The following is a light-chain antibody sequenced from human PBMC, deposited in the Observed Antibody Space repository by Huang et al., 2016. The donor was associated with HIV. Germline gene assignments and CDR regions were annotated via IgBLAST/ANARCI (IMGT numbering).Light chain of an antibody. V-gene: IGKV3-15*01. CDR1: QSISSN. J-gene: IGKJ2*01. Sequence: IVLTQSPATLSVSPGERATLSFRASQSISSNLAWYQQKPGQAPRLLIYGASTRATGIPARFSGSGSGTELTLTISSLQSEDFAVYYCQQYNNRYTFGQGTKLEIK. CDR2: GAS. CDR3: QQYNNRYT.